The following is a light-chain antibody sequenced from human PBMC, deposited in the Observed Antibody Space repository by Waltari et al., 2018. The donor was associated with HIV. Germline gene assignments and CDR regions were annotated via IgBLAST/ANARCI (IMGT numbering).Light chain of an antibody. CDR3: QQVNRSPLT. Sequence: IQLMQSPSLVSASVGESVTITCPARQGINQFLSWYQQKPGKAPKLLIYSTSTLYSGVPSRFSGSGSGTDFTLTISSLQAEDFATYYCQQVNRSPLTFGGGTKVEIK. CDR1: QGINQF. V-gene: IGKV1-9*01. CDR2: STS. J-gene: IGKJ4*01.